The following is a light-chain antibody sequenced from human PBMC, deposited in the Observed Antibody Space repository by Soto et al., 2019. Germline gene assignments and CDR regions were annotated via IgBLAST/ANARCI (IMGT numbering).Light chain of an antibody. CDR1: SSDVGGYDY. CDR3: QAYDYSLTASV. J-gene: IGLJ3*02. CDR2: EVS. Sequence: QSVLTQPASVSGSPGQSITISCTGTSSDVGGYDYVSWYQLHPGKAPKLMVFEVSNRPSGVSYRFSGSKSGNTASLTISGLQAEDEADYYCQAYDYSLTASVFGGGTKVTVL. V-gene: IGLV2-14*01.